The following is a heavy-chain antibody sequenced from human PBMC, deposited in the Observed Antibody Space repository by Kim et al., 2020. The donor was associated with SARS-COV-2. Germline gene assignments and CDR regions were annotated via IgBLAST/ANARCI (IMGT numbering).Heavy chain of an antibody. D-gene: IGHD1-1*01. CDR3: ARGNEGDS. Sequence: GGSLRLSCAASGFSLRPFAMHWVRQAPGKGLEWVALISHDGTNEFYADFVKGRFTISRDNSRNTCYLQMNSLRPEDTAVYYCARGNEGDSWGQGTLVIVSP. V-gene: IGHV3-30*04. J-gene: IGHJ4*02. CDR2: ISHDGTNE. CDR1: GFSLRPFA.